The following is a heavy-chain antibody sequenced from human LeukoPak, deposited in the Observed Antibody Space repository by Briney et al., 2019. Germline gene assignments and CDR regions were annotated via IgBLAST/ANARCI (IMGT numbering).Heavy chain of an antibody. CDR3: GKGLNRDYSGIGDH. Sequence: GGSLRLSCAASGFTFSTYVWSWVRQAPGKGLEWVSSMSGSGVYTYYADSVRGRFTISRDNSENKLYLQANSLRAEDTAVYYCGKGLNRDYSGIGDHWGQGTLVTVSS. V-gene: IGHV3-23*01. D-gene: IGHD5-12*01. CDR2: MSGSGVYT. J-gene: IGHJ4*02. CDR1: GFTFSTYV.